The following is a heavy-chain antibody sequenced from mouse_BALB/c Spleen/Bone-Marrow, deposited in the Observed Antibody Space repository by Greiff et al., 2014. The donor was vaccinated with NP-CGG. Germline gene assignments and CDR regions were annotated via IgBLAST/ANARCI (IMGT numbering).Heavy chain of an antibody. CDR2: INPYNGGT. CDR1: GYSFTGYT. D-gene: IGHD2-4*01. Sequence: EVQRVESGPELVKPGASMKISCKASGYSFTGYTMNWVKQSHGKNLEWIGLINPYNGGTNYNQKFKGKATLTVDKSPSTAYMELLSLTSEDSAVYYCVRDYDYGNYAMDYWGQGTSVTVSS. J-gene: IGHJ4*01. V-gene: IGHV1-18*01. CDR3: VRDYDYGNYAMDY.